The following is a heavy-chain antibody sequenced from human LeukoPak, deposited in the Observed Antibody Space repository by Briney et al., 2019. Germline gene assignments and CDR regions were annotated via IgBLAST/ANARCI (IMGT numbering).Heavy chain of an antibody. CDR2: IYSGGST. V-gene: IGHV3-66*01. D-gene: IGHD2-15*01. J-gene: IGHJ5*02. Sequence: PGESLRLSCVGSGFSFSSFAMSWVRQAPGKGLEWVSVIYSGGSTYYADSVKGRLTISRDNSKNTLYLQMNSLRAEDTAVYYCARTPVVAAMYWFDPWGQGTLVTVSS. CDR1: GFSFSSFA. CDR3: ARTPVVAAMYWFDP.